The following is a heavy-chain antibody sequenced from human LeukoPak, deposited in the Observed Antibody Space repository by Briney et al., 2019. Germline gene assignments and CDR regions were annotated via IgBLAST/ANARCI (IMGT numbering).Heavy chain of an antibody. Sequence: SETLSLTCTVSGGSISNYYWSWIRQPAGKGLEWIGHIYTSGSTNYNPSLKSRVTMSVDTSENQFSLNLSSVTAADTAVYYCARGGVDWTFDHWGQGTLVTVSS. D-gene: IGHD3-9*01. CDR3: ARGGVDWTFDH. CDR2: IYTSGST. CDR1: GGSISNYY. V-gene: IGHV4-4*07. J-gene: IGHJ4*02.